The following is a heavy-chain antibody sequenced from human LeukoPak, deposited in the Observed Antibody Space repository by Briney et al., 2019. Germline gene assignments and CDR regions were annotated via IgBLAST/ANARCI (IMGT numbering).Heavy chain of an antibody. CDR3: ARVGAAMETYFDY. CDR1: GLIFSDYS. V-gene: IGHV3-21*01. D-gene: IGHD5-18*01. Sequence: GGSLRLSCAASGLIFSDYSLNWVRQAPGKGLEWVSSISSSSSYIYYADSVKGRFTISRDNAKNSLYLQMNSLRAEDTAVYYCARVGAAMETYFDYWGQGTLVTASS. CDR2: ISSSSSYI. J-gene: IGHJ4*02.